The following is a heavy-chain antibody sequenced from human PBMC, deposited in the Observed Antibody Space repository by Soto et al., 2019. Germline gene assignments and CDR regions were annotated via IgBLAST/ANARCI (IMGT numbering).Heavy chain of an antibody. CDR3: ARGIPGYCGGATCYSGWFDP. CDR1: VYTFSNYY. J-gene: IGHJ5*02. D-gene: IGHD2-15*01. V-gene: IGHV1-46*01. CDR2: IDPTGDTT. Sequence: ASVNVSCNSPVYTFSNYYMHWVRQAPGKGLQWVGIIDPTGDTTAYAQNFQARLTMTTDTSTSTFFMELSSLRSDDTAVYYCARGIPGYCGGATCYSGWFDPWVQGTLVTVSS.